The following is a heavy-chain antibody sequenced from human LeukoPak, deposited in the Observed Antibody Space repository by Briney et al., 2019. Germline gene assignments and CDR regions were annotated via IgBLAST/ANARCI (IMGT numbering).Heavy chain of an antibody. CDR3: ARDGIKGYCSGGSCYSPWFDP. Sequence: PSETLSLTCTVSGGSISSGGYSWSWIRQHPGKGLEWIGYIYYSGSTYYNPSLKSRVTTSVDTSKNQFSLKLSSVTAAGTAVYYCARDGIKGYCSGGSCYSPWFDPWGQGTLVTVSS. J-gene: IGHJ5*02. V-gene: IGHV4-31*03. CDR2: IYYSGST. D-gene: IGHD2-15*01. CDR1: GGSISSGGYS.